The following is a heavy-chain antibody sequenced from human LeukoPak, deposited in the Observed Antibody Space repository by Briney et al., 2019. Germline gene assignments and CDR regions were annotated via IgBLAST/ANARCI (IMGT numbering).Heavy chain of an antibody. CDR2: MSPNSGAT. D-gene: IGHD2-15*01. CDR1: GYTFTADY. CDR3: ARGFCSGGSCYEGY. V-gene: IGHV1-2*02. Sequence: ASLKVSCKASGYTFTADYLHSVRQAPGQGLEWMGWMSPNSGATNYAQKFQGRVSMTRDTSSSTAYMELSSLRPDDTAVFYCARGFCSGGSCYEGYWGQGTLVTVSS. J-gene: IGHJ4*02.